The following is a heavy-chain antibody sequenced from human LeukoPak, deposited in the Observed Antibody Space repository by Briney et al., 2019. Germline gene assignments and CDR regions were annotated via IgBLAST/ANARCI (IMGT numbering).Heavy chain of an antibody. V-gene: IGHV3-21*01. CDR1: GFTFSSYS. CDR3: ASSVAAAGRAPDY. Sequence: GGSLRLSSAASGFTFSSYSMNWVRQAPGKGLEWVSSISGSSSYIYYADSVKGRFTISRDNAKNSLYLQMNSLRAEDTAVYYCASSVAAAGRAPDYWGQGTLVTVSS. D-gene: IGHD6-13*01. J-gene: IGHJ4*02. CDR2: ISGSSSYI.